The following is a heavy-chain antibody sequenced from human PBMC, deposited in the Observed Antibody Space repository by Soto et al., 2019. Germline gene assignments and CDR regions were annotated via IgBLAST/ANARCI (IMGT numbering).Heavy chain of an antibody. CDR3: ARDREIAAAGQDY. CDR2: INPSGGST. Sequence: ASVTVSCKASVYTFTSYYIDWVRQAPGQGLEWMGIINPSGGSTSYAQKFQGRVTMTRDTSTSTVYMELSSLRSEDTAVYYCARDREIAAAGQDYWGQGTLVTVSS. D-gene: IGHD6-13*01. CDR1: VYTFTSYY. V-gene: IGHV1-46*01. J-gene: IGHJ4*02.